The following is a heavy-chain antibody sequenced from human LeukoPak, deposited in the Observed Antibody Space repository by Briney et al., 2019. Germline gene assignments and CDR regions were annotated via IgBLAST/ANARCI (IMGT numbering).Heavy chain of an antibody. CDR2: ISAYNGNT. J-gene: IGHJ4*02. CDR1: GYTFTRYG. D-gene: IGHD2-15*01. Sequence: ASVKVSCKASGYTFTRYGISWERQAPGQGLEWMGWISAYNGNTNYAQELQGRVTMTTDTSTSTAYMELRSLRSDDTAVYYCARGGGYCSGGSCRYFDYWGQGTLVTVSS. V-gene: IGHV1-18*01. CDR3: ARGGGYCSGGSCRYFDY.